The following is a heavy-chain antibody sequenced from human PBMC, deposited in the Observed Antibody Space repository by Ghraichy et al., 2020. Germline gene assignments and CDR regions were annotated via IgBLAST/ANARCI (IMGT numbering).Heavy chain of an antibody. CDR3: ARDPRYSSGWTSFPGMDV. CDR2: IWYDGSNK. CDR1: GFTFSSYG. D-gene: IGHD6-19*01. J-gene: IGHJ6*02. V-gene: IGHV3-33*01. Sequence: GESLNISCAASGFTFSSYGMHWVRQAPGKGLEWVAVIWYDGSNKYYADSVKGRFTISRDNSKNTLYLQMNSLRAEDTAVYYCARDPRYSSGWTSFPGMDVWGQGTTVTVSS.